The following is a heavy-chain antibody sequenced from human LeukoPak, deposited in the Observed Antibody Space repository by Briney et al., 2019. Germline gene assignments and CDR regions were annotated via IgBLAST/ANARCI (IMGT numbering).Heavy chain of an antibody. CDR1: GYTFTGYY. J-gene: IGHJ4*02. Sequence: GASVKVSCKASGYTFTGYYMHWVRQAPGQGLEWMGWINPNSGGTNYAQRFQGRVTMTRDTSISTAYMDLRRLRYDDTAVYYCARAPARIAARPFDYWGQGTLVTVSS. D-gene: IGHD6-6*01. CDR2: INPNSGGT. CDR3: ARAPARIAARPFDY. V-gene: IGHV1-2*02.